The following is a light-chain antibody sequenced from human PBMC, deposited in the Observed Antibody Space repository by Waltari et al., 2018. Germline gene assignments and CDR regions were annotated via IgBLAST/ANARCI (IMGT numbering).Light chain of an antibody. CDR2: GVS. V-gene: IGLV2-8*01. Sequence: QSALTQPPSASGSPGQSVTISCTGTSSDVGGYNYVSWYQQYPGKAPKVMIYGVSKRPPGVPDRFSGSKSGNTASLTVSGVQAEDEADYYCSSYGGSNNLVFGGGTKLTVL. CDR1: SSDVGGYNY. CDR3: SSYGGSNNLV. J-gene: IGLJ3*02.